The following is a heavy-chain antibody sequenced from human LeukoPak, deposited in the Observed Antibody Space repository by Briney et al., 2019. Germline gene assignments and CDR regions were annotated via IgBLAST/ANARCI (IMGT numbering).Heavy chain of an antibody. V-gene: IGHV4-59*01. Sequence: SETLSLTCTVSGGSISSNYWSWIRQPPGKGLEWIGYISYNGSTNYHPSLKSRVTISVDTSNNQFSLKLSSVTAADTAVYFCARDSAPGYDFWSGYYKGGMDVWGKGTTVTVSS. CDR1: GGSISSNY. D-gene: IGHD3-3*01. CDR3: ARDSAPGYDFWSGYYKGGMDV. CDR2: ISYNGST. J-gene: IGHJ6*04.